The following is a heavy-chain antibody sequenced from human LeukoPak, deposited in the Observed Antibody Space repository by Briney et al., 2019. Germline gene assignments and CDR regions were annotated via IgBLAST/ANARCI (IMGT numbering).Heavy chain of an antibody. V-gene: IGHV3-30*03. CDR1: GFTFSSYG. Sequence: GGSLRLSCAASGFTFSSYGMHWVRQAPGKGLEWVAGISYDGSNKYYADSVKGRFTISRDDSKNTLYLQMNSLRAEDTAVYYCARDWMGAADYWGQGTLVTVSS. J-gene: IGHJ4*02. CDR3: ARDWMGAADY. D-gene: IGHD3-16*01. CDR2: ISYDGSNK.